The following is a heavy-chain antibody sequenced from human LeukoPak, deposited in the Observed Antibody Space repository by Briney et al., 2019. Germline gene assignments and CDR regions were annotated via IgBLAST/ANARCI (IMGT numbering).Heavy chain of an antibody. CDR3: ASPDLRSSGADAFDI. Sequence: ASVKVSCKVSGYTLTELSMHWVRQAPGKGLEWMGGFDPEDGETIYAQKFQGRVTMTEDTSTDTAYMELSSLRSEDTAVYYCASPDLRSSGADAFDIWGQGTMVTVSS. CDR2: FDPEDGET. CDR1: GYTLTELS. D-gene: IGHD6-19*01. V-gene: IGHV1-24*01. J-gene: IGHJ3*02.